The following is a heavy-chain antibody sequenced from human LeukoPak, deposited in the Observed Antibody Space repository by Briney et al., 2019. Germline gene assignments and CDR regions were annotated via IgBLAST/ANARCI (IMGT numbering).Heavy chain of an antibody. CDR2: IYYSGST. V-gene: IGHV4-59*01. J-gene: IGHJ5*02. Sequence: SETLSLTCTVSGGSISSYYWSWLRQPPGKGLEWIAYIYYSGSTNYNPSLKSRVTISVDTSKNQFSLKLSSVIAADTGVYYCARGTVDTTMVVAWGQGTLVTVSS. CDR1: GGSISSYY. CDR3: ARGTVDTTMVVA. D-gene: IGHD5-18*01.